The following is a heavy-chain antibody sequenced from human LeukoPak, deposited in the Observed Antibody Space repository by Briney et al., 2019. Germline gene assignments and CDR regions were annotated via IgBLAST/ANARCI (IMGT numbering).Heavy chain of an antibody. Sequence: SETLSLTCTVSGGSISSYYWSWIRQPPGKGLEWIGYIYYSGSTNYNPSLKSRVTISVDTSKNQFSLKLSSVTAADTAVYYCAREVQYIAAAGSHKPRYYFDYWGQGTLVTVSS. CDR3: AREVQYIAAAGSHKPRYYFDY. CDR2: IYYSGST. CDR1: GGSISSYY. D-gene: IGHD6-13*01. V-gene: IGHV4-59*12. J-gene: IGHJ4*02.